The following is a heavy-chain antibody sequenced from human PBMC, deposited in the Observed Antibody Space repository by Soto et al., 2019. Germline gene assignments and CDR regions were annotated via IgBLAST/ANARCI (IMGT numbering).Heavy chain of an antibody. D-gene: IGHD3-22*01. CDR3: ARRVRVVSPWSYFEY. CDR2: IGGSGGDT. CDR1: GFTFSTYA. J-gene: IGHJ4*02. Sequence: EVQLLESGGGLVQPGGSLRLSCAASGFTFSTYAMHWVRQAPGKGLEWVSAIGGSGGDTYYADSVKGRFTVSRDNSKNTLYLQTNSLRVEDTAVYYCARRVRVVSPWSYFEYWGQGTLVTVSS. V-gene: IGHV3-23*01.